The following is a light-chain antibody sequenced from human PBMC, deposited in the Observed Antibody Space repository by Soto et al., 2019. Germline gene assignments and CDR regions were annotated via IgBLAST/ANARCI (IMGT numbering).Light chain of an antibody. Sequence: DIQMTQSPSTLSASVGDRVTITCRASESISSWLAWYQQKPGKAPKLLIYQASSLESGVPSRFSGSGSGTEFSLTISSLQPDDFATYYCQQHKTYSRTFGQGTKVEIK. CDR1: ESISSW. V-gene: IGKV1-5*03. CDR3: QQHKTYSRT. J-gene: IGKJ1*01. CDR2: QAS.